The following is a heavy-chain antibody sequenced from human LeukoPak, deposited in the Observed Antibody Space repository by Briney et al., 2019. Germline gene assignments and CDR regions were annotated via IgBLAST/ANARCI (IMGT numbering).Heavy chain of an antibody. Sequence: PGGSLRLSCAASGFTFSSYAMHWVRQDPGKGLEYVSAISSNGGSTYYANSVKGRFTISRDNSKNTLFLQMGSLRAEDMAVYYCARGGSIAARPIDYWGQGTLVTVSS. CDR3: ARGGSIAARPIDY. D-gene: IGHD6-6*01. CDR1: GFTFSSYA. CDR2: ISSNGGST. J-gene: IGHJ4*02. V-gene: IGHV3-64*01.